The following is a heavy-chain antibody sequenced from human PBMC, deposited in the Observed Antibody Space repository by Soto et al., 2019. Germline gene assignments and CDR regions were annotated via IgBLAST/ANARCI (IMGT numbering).Heavy chain of an antibody. J-gene: IGHJ4*02. Sequence: QVQLQQWGAGLLKPSETLSLTCAVYGGSFSGYYWSWIRQPPGKGLEWIGEINHSGSTNYNPSLKSRVTISVDTSKNQFSLKLSSVTAADTAVYYCARGGGYSYGYWGQGNLVTVSS. CDR1: GGSFSGYY. D-gene: IGHD5-18*01. CDR2: INHSGST. CDR3: ARGGGYSYGY. V-gene: IGHV4-34*01.